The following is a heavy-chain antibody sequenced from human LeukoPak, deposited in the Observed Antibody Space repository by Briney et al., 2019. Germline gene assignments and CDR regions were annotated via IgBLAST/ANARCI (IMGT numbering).Heavy chain of an antibody. D-gene: IGHD4-17*01. CDR1: GGTFSSYA. J-gene: IGHJ6*03. CDR3: AREGVGEDYGDYVYYYYYYMDV. CDR2: IIPIFGTA. V-gene: IGHV1-69*06. Sequence: ASVKVSCKASGGTFSSYAISWVRQAPGQGLEWMGGIIPIFGTANYAQKFQGRVTITADKSTSTAYMELSSLRSEDTAVYYCAREGVGEDYGDYVYYYYYYMDVWGKGTTVTISS.